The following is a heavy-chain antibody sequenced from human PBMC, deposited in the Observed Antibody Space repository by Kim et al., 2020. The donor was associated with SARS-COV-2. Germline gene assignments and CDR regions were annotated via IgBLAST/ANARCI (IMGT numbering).Heavy chain of an antibody. D-gene: IGHD3-10*01. Sequence: GESLKISCKGSGYSFTSYWIGWVRQMPGKGLEWMGIIYPGDSDTRYSPSFQGQVTIPADKSISTAYLQWSSLKASDTARYYCASHSMVRGVIAQSSDAFDIWGQGTMVTVSS. V-gene: IGHV5-51*01. J-gene: IGHJ3*02. CDR3: ASHSMVRGVIAQSSDAFDI. CDR2: IYPGDSDT. CDR1: GYSFTSYW.